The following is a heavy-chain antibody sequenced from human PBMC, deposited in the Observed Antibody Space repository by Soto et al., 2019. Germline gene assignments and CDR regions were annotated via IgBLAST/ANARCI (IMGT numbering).Heavy chain of an antibody. CDR3: ASQATVTTSFDY. D-gene: IGHD4-17*01. CDR1: GGSISSGNYY. J-gene: IGHJ4*02. Sequence: QVQLQESGPGLVKPSQTLSLTCTVSGGSISSGNYYWSWIRPHPGKGLEWIGYIYYSGTTYYNPSLKSRVIISVDTSKNQFSLKLSSVTAADTAVYYCASQATVTTSFDYWGQGTLVTVSS. V-gene: IGHV4-31*03. CDR2: IYYSGTT.